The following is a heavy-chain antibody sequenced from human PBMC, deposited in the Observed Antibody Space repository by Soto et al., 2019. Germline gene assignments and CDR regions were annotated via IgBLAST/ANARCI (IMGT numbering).Heavy chain of an antibody. J-gene: IGHJ5*01. CDR1: GYTFSRHG. CDR2: ISGYNGNA. CDR3: AREGSYGWCDC. Sequence: ASEKVSCKASGYTFSRHGIIWVRQAPGQGLEWMGWISGYNGNAKYAQRFQGRVTMTTDTSTSTVYMDLRSLGSDDSAVYYCAREGSYGWCDCWGQGTLVTVSS. V-gene: IGHV1-18*01. D-gene: IGHD2-15*01.